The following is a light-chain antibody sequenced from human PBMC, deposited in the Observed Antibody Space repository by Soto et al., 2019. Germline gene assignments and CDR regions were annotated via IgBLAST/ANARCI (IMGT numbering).Light chain of an antibody. CDR3: QQYGSSPIT. J-gene: IGKJ5*01. V-gene: IGKV3-20*01. CDR1: QSVTSSF. Sequence: EIVLTQSPGTLSLSPGERATLSCRASQSVTSSFLAWYQQKPGQAARLLIHGASSRATGIPDRFSGSGSGTDFTLTISRLEPEYFSVYYCQQYGSSPITFGQGTRLEIK. CDR2: GAS.